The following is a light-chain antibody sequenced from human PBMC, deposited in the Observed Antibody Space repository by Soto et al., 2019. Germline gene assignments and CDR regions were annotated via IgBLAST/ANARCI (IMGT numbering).Light chain of an antibody. CDR1: QSLLHSDGNTY. CDR2: NIS. Sequence: DIVMTQTPLSSPVTLGQPASISCRSIQSLLHSDGNTYLSWLQQRPGKPPRPLMYNISNRFSGVPDRFSGSGAGTDFTLNISSVEADDVGIYYCKQVKPFPHTFGQGTKLEIK. CDR3: KQVKPFPHT. J-gene: IGKJ2*01. V-gene: IGKV2-24*01.